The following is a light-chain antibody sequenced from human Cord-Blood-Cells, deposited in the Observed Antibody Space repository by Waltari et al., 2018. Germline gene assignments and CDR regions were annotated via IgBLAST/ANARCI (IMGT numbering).Light chain of an antibody. CDR2: EGS. CDR1: SSDVGSYNL. CDR3: CSYAGSSTVV. V-gene: IGLV2-23*01. Sequence: QSALTQPASVSGSPGQSITISCTGTSSDVGSYNLVSGYQQHPGKAPKLMIYEGSKRPSVVSDRFSGSKSGNTASLTISGLQAEDEADYYCCSYAGSSTVVFGGGTKLTVL. J-gene: IGLJ2*01.